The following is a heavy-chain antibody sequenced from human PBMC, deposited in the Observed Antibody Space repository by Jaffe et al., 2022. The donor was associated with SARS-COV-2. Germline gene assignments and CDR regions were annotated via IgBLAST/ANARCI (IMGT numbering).Heavy chain of an antibody. V-gene: IGHV3-30-3*01. CDR1: GFTFSSYA. CDR3: ARDRSPTVGLWPDGLYYFDY. Sequence: QVQLVESGGGVVQPGRSLRLSCAASGFTFSSYAMHWVRQAPGKGLEWVAVISYDGSNKYYADSVKGRFTISRDNSKNTLYLQMNSLRAEDTAVYYCARDRSPTVGLWPDGLYYFDYWGQGTLVTVSS. CDR2: ISYDGSNK. J-gene: IGHJ4*02. D-gene: IGHD5-18*01.